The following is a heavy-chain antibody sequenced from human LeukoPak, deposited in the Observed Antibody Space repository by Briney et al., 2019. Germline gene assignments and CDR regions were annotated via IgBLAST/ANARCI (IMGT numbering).Heavy chain of an antibody. J-gene: IGHJ4*02. CDR1: GFTFSSYG. D-gene: IGHD4-11*01. CDR3: AKVSDYSSD. V-gene: IGHV3-23*01. CDR2: ISGSGGGT. Sequence: GGSLRLPCAASGFTFSSYGMSWVRQAPGKGLEWVSEISGSGGGTYYADSVKGRFTISRDNSKNTLYLQMNSLRAEDTAVYYCAKVSDYSSDWGQGTLVTVSS.